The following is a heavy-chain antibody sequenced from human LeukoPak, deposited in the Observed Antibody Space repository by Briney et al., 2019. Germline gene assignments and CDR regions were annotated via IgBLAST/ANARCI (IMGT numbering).Heavy chain of an antibody. CDR3: AKAGGYDCDY. CDR2: IGGSGGST. D-gene: IGHD5-12*01. J-gene: IGHJ4*02. CDR1: GFTFSDYW. Sequence: PGGSLRLSCAASGFTFSDYWMHWVRQAPGEGLEWVSAIGGSGGSTYYADSVKGRFTISRDNSKNTLFLQMNNLRAEDMAVYYCAKAGGYDCDYWGQGTLVTVSS. V-gene: IGHV3-23*01.